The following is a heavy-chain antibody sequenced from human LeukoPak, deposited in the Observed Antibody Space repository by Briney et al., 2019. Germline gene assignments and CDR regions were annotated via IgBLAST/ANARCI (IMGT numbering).Heavy chain of an antibody. CDR1: GGTFSSYA. J-gene: IGHJ5*02. V-gene: IGHV1-69*04. CDR3: ARDISRDDYGGKIGGSNWFDP. Sequence: SVKVSCKASGGTFSSYAISWVRQAPGQGLEWMGRIIPILGIANYAQKFQGRVTITADKSTSTAYMELSSLRSEDTAVYYCARDISRDDYGGKIGGSNWFDPWGQGTLVTVSS. CDR2: IIPILGIA. D-gene: IGHD4-23*01.